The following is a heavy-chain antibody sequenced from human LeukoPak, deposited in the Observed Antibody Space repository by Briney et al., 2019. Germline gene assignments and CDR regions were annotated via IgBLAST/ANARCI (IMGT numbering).Heavy chain of an antibody. J-gene: IGHJ4*02. CDR2: IYPGDSDP. V-gene: IGHV5-51*01. CDR1: GYSFTTYW. CDR3: VRHGLGSSWFGFDY. D-gene: IGHD6-13*01. Sequence: GESLKISCKGSGYSFTTYWIGWVRQMSGKGLEWMGIIYPGDSDPRYSPSFQGQVTISADKSISTAYLQWSSLKASDSAIYYCVRHGLGSSWFGFDYWGQGTLVTVSS.